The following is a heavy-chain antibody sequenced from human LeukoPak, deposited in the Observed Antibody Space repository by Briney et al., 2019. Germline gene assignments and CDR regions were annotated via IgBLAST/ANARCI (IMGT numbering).Heavy chain of an antibody. D-gene: IGHD5-24*01. CDR3: ARDSFSRDGYTFDY. CDR2: IYYSGST. J-gene: IGHJ4*02. CDR1: GGSISSYY. Sequence: SETLSLTCTVSGGSISSYYWSWIRQPPGKGLEWIGYIYYSGSTNYNPSLKSRGTISVDTSKNQFSLKLSSVTAADTAVYYCARDSFSRDGYTFDYWGQGTLVTVSS. V-gene: IGHV4-59*01.